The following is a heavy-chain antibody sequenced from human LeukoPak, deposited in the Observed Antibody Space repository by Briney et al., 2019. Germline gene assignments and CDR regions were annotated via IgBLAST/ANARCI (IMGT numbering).Heavy chain of an antibody. V-gene: IGHV4-59*01. CDR1: GGSISSYY. D-gene: IGHD5-24*01. J-gene: IGHJ4*02. Sequence: SETLSLTCTVSGGSISSYYWRWIRQPPGKGLEWIGYIYYSGSTNYNPSLKSRVTISVDTSKNQFSLKLSSVTAADTAVYYCARGDGYGVIDYWGQGTLVTVSS. CDR2: IYYSGST. CDR3: ARGDGYGVIDY.